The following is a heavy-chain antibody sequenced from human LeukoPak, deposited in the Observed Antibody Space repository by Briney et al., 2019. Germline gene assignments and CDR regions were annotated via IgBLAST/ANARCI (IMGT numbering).Heavy chain of an antibody. D-gene: IGHD6-13*01. CDR2: MNSDGSIT. Sequence: GGSLRLSCAASGFTFSTYWMHWVRQAPGKGLEWVSRMNSDGSITTYADSVKGRFTISRDNAKNSLSLQMNSLRAEDTAVYYCARGTAAAAWFDPWGQGTLVTVSS. V-gene: IGHV3-74*01. CDR3: ARGTAAAAWFDP. CDR1: GFTFSTYW. J-gene: IGHJ5*02.